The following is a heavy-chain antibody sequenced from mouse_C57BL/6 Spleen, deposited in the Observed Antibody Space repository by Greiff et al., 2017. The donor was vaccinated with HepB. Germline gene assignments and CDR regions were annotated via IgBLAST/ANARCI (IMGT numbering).Heavy chain of an antibody. CDR1: GYAFSSSW. CDR3: ARRGITTVFDY. V-gene: IGHV1-82*01. CDR2: IYPGDGDT. D-gene: IGHD1-1*01. Sequence: VQVVESGPELVKPGASVKISCKASGYAFSSSWMNWVKQRPGKGLEWIGRIYPGDGDTNYNGKFKGKATLTADKSSSTAYMQLSSLTSEDSAVYFCARRGITTVFDYWGQGTTLTVSS. J-gene: IGHJ2*01.